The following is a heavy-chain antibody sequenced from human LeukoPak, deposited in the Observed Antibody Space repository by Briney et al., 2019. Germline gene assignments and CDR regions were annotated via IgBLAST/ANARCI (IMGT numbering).Heavy chain of an antibody. D-gene: IGHD6-19*01. Sequence: SETLSLTCTVSGGSISSSSYYWVWLRQPPGKGLEWIGTIYYSGSTYYNPSLKSRVTMSVDTSKNQFSLNVNSVTAADTAVYYCARETGSSGWSDYWGQGTLVTVSS. V-gene: IGHV4-39*02. CDR2: IYYSGST. J-gene: IGHJ4*02. CDR3: ARETGSSGWSDY. CDR1: GGSISSSSYY.